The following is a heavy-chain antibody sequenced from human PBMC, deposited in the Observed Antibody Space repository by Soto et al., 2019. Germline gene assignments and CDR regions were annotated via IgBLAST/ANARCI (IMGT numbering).Heavy chain of an antibody. CDR2: IIPKLGIT. CDR3: ARVEGTRTTNFYHYMDV. Sequence: VQLVQSGAEVKRPGSSVKVSCKAPVGTFSDYNIAWVRQARGQGLEWMGRIIPKLGITNYAHKFQDRVRITADKATSTAYMELTSLIYEDTAVYFCARVEGTRTTNFYHYMDVWGEGTSVTVS. V-gene: IGHV1-69*02. CDR1: VGTFSDYN. J-gene: IGHJ6*03. D-gene: IGHD2-8*01.